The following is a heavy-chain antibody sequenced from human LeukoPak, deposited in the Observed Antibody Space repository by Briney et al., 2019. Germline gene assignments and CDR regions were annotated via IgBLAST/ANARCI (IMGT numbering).Heavy chain of an antibody. J-gene: IGHJ6*02. Sequence: GGSLRLSCAASGFTFSSYAMHWVRQAPGKGLEWVAVISYDGSNKYYADSVKGRFTISRDNSKNTLYLQMNSLRAEDTAVYYCARVMQQQRYYYYGMDVWGQGTTVTVSS. V-gene: IGHV3-30-3*01. CDR2: ISYDGSNK. CDR1: GFTFSSYA. D-gene: IGHD6-13*01. CDR3: ARVMQQQRYYYYGMDV.